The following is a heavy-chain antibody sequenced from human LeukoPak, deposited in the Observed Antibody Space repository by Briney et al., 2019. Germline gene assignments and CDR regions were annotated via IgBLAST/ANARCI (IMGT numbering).Heavy chain of an antibody. D-gene: IGHD3-10*01. J-gene: IGHJ3*02. CDR3: ARMTLAGSRSVLDAFDM. CDR2: VYYSGTS. Sequence: SETLSLTCTVSAGSISISTHYWGWIRQPPGKGLEWIGSVYYSGTSYYNPSLKIRVTISVDTSKNQFSLKMNSVTAADTAVYFCARMTLAGSRSVLDAFDMWGQGTMVTVSS. CDR1: AGSISISTHY. V-gene: IGHV4-39*01.